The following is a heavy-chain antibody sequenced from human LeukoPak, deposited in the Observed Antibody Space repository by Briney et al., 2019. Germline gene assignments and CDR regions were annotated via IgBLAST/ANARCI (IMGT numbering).Heavy chain of an antibody. V-gene: IGHV1-8*01. CDR1: GYTFTSYD. CDR3: ARAAPHYYDSSGYCIDY. J-gene: IGHJ4*02. Sequence: ASVKVSCKASGYTFTSYDINWVRQATGQGLEWMGWMNPNSGNTGYAQKFQGRVTMTRNTSISTAYMELSSLRSEDTAVYYCARAAPHYYDSSGYCIDYWGQGTLVTVSS. D-gene: IGHD3-22*01. CDR2: MNPNSGNT.